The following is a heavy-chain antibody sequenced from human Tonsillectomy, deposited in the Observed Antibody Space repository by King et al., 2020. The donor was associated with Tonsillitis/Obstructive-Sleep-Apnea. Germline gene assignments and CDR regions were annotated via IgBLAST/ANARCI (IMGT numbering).Heavy chain of an antibody. Sequence: QLVQSGAEVKKPGESLKISCKGSGYSFTSYWIGWVRQIPGKGLEWMGIIYPGDSDTRYSPSFQGQVTISADKSISTAYLQWSSLKASDTAMYYCARRLRYSGYDGQFDYWGQGTLVTVSS. CDR3: ARRLRYSGYDGQFDY. V-gene: IGHV5-51*01. CDR2: IYPGDSDT. D-gene: IGHD5-12*01. J-gene: IGHJ4*02. CDR1: GYSFTSYW.